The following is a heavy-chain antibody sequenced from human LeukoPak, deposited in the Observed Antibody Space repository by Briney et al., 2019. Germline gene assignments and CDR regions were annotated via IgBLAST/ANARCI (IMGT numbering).Heavy chain of an antibody. D-gene: IGHD3-22*01. CDR2: INPNSGGT. CDR3: AXLPSIVXAFDI. V-gene: IGHV1-2*06. CDR1: GYTFIGYY. J-gene: IGHJ3*02. Sequence: ASVKVSCKASGYTFIGYYMHWVRQAPGQGLEWIGRINPNSGGTNYAQKFQGRVTMTRDTSISTAYMELSRLRSDDTAVYYCAXLPSIVXAFDIWGQGTMVTVSS.